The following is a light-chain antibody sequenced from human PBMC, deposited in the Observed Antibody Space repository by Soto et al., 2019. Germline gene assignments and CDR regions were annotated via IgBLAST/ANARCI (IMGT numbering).Light chain of an antibody. V-gene: IGLV2-14*01. J-gene: IGLJ1*01. CDR3: STYTSSSTNV. CDR1: SSDIGGYDY. CDR2: EVS. Sequence: SALTQPASVSGSPGQSITISCTGTSSDIGGYDYVSWYQQHPGKAPKLMIYEVSNRPSGVSNRFSGSKSGNTASLTISGLRAEDVADYHCSTYTSSSTNVFGTGTKVTVL.